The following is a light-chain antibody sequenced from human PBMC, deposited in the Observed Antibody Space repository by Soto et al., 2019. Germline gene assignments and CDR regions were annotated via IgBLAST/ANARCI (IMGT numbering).Light chain of an antibody. CDR2: AAS. Sequence: EIVLTQSPGTLSLSPGERATLSCRASQSVSNNYLAWYQQKPGQAPRLLISAASSRATAIPDWFSGSGSGTDFTLTISRLEPEGFAVYFCQQYGSAPLTFGQGTRLE. V-gene: IGKV3-20*01. J-gene: IGKJ5*01. CDR3: QQYGSAPLT. CDR1: QSVSNNY.